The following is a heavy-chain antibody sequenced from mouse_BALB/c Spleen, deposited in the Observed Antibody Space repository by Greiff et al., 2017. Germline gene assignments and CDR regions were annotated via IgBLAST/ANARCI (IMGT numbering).Heavy chain of an antibody. CDR2: IDPANGNT. J-gene: IGHJ4*01. CDR3: ARAGIYDGYYGHYYAMDY. V-gene: IGHV14-3*02. D-gene: IGHD2-3*01. Sequence: EVQLQQSGAELVKPGASVKLSCTASGFNIKDTYMHWVKQRPEQGLEWIGRIDPANGNTKYDPKFQGKATITADTSSNTAYLQLSSLTSEDTAVYYCARAGIYDGYYGHYYAMDYWGQGTSVTVSS. CDR1: GFNIKDTY.